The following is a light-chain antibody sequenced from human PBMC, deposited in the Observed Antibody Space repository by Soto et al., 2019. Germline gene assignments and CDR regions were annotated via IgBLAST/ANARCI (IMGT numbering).Light chain of an antibody. CDR2: DAS. V-gene: IGKV3-11*01. CDR1: QSVSSY. J-gene: IGKJ5*01. Sequence: EIVLTQSPATLSSSPGERATLSCRASQSVSSYLAWYQQKPGQAPRLLIYDASNGATGIPARFSGSASGTDFTLTISRLAPEDVAVYYCPQGSHWITFGQGTRLEIK. CDR3: PQGSHWIT.